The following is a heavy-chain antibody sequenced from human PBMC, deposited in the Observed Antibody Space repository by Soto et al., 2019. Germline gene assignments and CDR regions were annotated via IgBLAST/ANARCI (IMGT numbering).Heavy chain of an antibody. CDR2: IFYTGTT. CDR3: ARLVVVAPVANV. V-gene: IGHV4-39*02. D-gene: IGHD2-2*01. CDR1: GGSISYNSYD. Sequence: PSETLSLTCSASGGSISYNSYDWGWIRQPPGKGLEWIGGIFYTGTTYYSPSLKDRVTMSMDTSKNSFSVNLTSVTAADTAVYFCARLVVVAPVANVWGQGTLVTVSS. J-gene: IGHJ4*02.